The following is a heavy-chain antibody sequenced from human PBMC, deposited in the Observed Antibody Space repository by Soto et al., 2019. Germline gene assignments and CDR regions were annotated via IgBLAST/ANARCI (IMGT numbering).Heavy chain of an antibody. CDR2: IIPIFGTA. J-gene: IGHJ5*02. CDR3: ARGRWYYYGSGSPNWFDP. D-gene: IGHD3-10*01. V-gene: IGHV1-69*12. CDR1: GGTFSSYA. Sequence: QVQLVQSGAEVKKPGSSVKVSCKASGGTFSSYAISWVRQAPGQGLEWMGGIIPIFGTANYARKFQGRVTITADESTSTAYMELSSLRSEDTAVYYCARGRWYYYGSGSPNWFDPWGQGTLVTVSS.